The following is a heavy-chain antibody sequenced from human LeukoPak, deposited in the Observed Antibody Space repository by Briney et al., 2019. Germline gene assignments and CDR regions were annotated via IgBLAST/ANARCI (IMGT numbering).Heavy chain of an antibody. Sequence: PGGSLRLSCAASGFTFSSYAMSWVRQAPGKGLEWVSAISGSGGSTYYADSVKGRFTISRDNAKNSLYLQVNSLRAEDTAVYYCASSIPWGPESMDFDYWGQGTLVTVSS. J-gene: IGHJ4*02. CDR3: ASSIPWGPESMDFDY. D-gene: IGHD3-16*01. CDR2: ISGSGGST. CDR1: GFTFSSYA. V-gene: IGHV3-23*01.